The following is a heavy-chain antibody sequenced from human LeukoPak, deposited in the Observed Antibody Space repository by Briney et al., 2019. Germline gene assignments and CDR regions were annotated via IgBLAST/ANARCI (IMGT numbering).Heavy chain of an antibody. CDR1: GFTFDNYA. CDR3: AKVRGTYSSGYFFDY. CDR2: ISWNSGYI. V-gene: IGHV3-9*01. D-gene: IGHD6-19*01. Sequence: SLRLSCAASGFTFDNYAMHWVRQAPGKGLECPSIISWNSGYIGCADSVKGRFTISRDNAKKSLDLQMNSLRAEDTAFYYCAKVRGTYSSGYFFDYWGQGTLVTVSS. J-gene: IGHJ4*02.